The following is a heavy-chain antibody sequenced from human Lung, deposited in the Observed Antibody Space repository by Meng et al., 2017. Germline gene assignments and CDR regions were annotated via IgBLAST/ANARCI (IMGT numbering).Heavy chain of an antibody. CDR2: INTYNGKT. J-gene: IGHJ4*02. CDR1: GYTLSSDG. V-gene: IGHV1-18*01. Sequence: QGHRVQSGGEVKKPGASVKVSCEASGYTLSSDGFSWVWQAPGQGLEWLGWINTYNGKTDYAQKFQGRITMTTDTFTSTAYMELRNLRSDDTAVYYCATRGNPYLNCWGQGTLVTVSS. CDR3: ATRGNPYLNC.